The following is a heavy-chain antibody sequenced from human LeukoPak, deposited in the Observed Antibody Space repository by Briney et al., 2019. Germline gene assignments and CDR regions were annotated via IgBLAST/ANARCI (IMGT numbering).Heavy chain of an antibody. Sequence: GGSLRLSCAASGFTFSSYWMHWVRQAPGKGLVWVSRINSDGRSTSYADSVKGRFTISRDNAENTLYLQMNSLRAEDTAVYYCARDPNLYSGTYDTYWGQGTLVTVSS. V-gene: IGHV3-74*01. J-gene: IGHJ4*02. CDR1: GFTFSSYW. CDR3: ARDPNLYSGTYDTY. CDR2: INSDGRST. D-gene: IGHD1-26*01.